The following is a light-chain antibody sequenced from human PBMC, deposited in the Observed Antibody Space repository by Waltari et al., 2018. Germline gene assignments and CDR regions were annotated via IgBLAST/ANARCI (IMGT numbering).Light chain of an antibody. CDR3: SSYANTFHYV. J-gene: IGLJ1*01. Sequence: QSALTQPASVSGSPGQSITISCAGTSSDVGAYNYVSWYQQYPGRAPKLLIYDVSKWPSGVSKRFSGSKSGNTDSLTISGLQAEDEADYFCSSYANTFHYVFGTGTKVTVL. CDR2: DVS. CDR1: SSDVGAYNY. V-gene: IGLV2-14*03.